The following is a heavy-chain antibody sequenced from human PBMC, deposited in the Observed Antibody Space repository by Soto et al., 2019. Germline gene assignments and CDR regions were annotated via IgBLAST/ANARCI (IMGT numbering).Heavy chain of an antibody. D-gene: IGHD2-21*02. CDR3: ARRPVMTLGFDP. CDR1: GGSFRGYS. J-gene: IGHJ5*02. Sequence: PSETQSLTCAVCGGSFRGYSWTWIRKPPGKGLEWIGEINHSGNTNYNPSLKSRVTISVDTTKDQFSLKLSAVTAADTAVYYCARRPVMTLGFDPWGQGTLVTVSS. CDR2: INHSGNT. V-gene: IGHV4-34*01.